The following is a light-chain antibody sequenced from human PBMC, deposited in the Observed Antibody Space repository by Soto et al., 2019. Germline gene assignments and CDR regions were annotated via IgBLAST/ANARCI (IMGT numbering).Light chain of an antibody. CDR2: LGS. CDR3: MHTLQIPNT. J-gene: IGKJ2*01. V-gene: IGKV2-28*01. CDR1: QSLLQSNGYNC. Sequence: DIVMTQSPLSLPVTPGEPASISCRSSQSLLQSNGYNCLDWYLQKPGQSPQLLVYLGSNRASGVPDRFRGIGSGTDFTCEISRVEDVGVGVDYCMHTLQIPNTVGQGTKLEI.